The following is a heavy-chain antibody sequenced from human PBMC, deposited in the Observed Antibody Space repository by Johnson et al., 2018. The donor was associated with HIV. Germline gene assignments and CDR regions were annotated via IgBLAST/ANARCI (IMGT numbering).Heavy chain of an antibody. CDR1: GFTFSSYA. J-gene: IGHJ3*01. CDR3: AIIPPGGAGKGADV. Sequence: VQLVESGGGVVQPGRSLRLSCAASGFTFSSYAMHWVRQAPGKGLEWVSYISSSGSTIYYPGSVKGRFTVSREDAKNSLYLQMNSLRAEDTAVYYCAIIPPGGAGKGADVRG. D-gene: IGHD1-26*01. CDR2: ISSSGSTI. V-gene: IGHV3-48*01.